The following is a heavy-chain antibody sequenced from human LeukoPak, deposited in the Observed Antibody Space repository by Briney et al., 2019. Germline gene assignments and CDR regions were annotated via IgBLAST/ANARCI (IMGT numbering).Heavy chain of an antibody. D-gene: IGHD6-19*01. Sequence: ASVKVSCKAFGGTFSSYAISWVRQAPGQGLEWMGGIIPIFGTANYAQKFQGRVTITADESTSTAYMELSSLRSEDTAVYYCARGGIAVAEDYFDYWGQGTLVTVSS. J-gene: IGHJ4*02. CDR1: GGTFSSYA. CDR3: ARGGIAVAEDYFDY. V-gene: IGHV1-69*13. CDR2: IIPIFGTA.